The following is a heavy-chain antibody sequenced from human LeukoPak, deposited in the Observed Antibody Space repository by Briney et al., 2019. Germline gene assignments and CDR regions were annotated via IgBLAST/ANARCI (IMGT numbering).Heavy chain of an antibody. CDR1: GFTFSNAW. CDR2: IKSKTDGGTT. D-gene: IGHD3-22*01. CDR3: TTDTDSPYYYDSSV. J-gene: IGHJ4*02. V-gene: IGHV3-15*01. Sequence: GGSLRLSCAASGFTFSNAWMSWVRQAPGKGLEWVGRIKSKTDGGTTDYAAPVKGRFTISRDDSKNTLYLQMNSLKTEDTAVYYCTTDTDSPYYYDSSVWGQGTLVTVSS.